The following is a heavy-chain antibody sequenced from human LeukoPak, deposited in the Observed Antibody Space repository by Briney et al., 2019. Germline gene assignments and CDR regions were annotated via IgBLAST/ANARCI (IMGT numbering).Heavy chain of an antibody. CDR3: ARDRSIYFYGMDV. V-gene: IGHV3-30*03. CDR2: ISYDGNNK. D-gene: IGHD6-6*01. J-gene: IGHJ6*02. Sequence: PGGSLRLSCAASGFTFGNHGMHWVRQAPGKGLEWVAVISYDGNNKYYTDSVKGRFTISRDNSRNTLYLQMNSLRAEDTAVYYCARDRSIYFYGMDVWGQGTTVTVSS. CDR1: GFTFGNHG.